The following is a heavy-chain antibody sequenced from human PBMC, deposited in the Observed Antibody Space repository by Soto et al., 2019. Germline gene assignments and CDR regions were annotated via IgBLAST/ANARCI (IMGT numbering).Heavy chain of an antibody. D-gene: IGHD2-2*01. Sequence: QVQLVQSGAEVKKPGASVKVSCKASGYTFTSYAMHWVRQAPGQRLEWMGWINAGNGNTKYSQKFQGRVTITRDTSASTAYMELSSLRSEDTAVYYCARGDIVVLPAAMPDYWGQGTLVTVSS. CDR3: ARGDIVVLPAAMPDY. CDR1: GYTFTSYA. J-gene: IGHJ4*02. CDR2: INAGNGNT. V-gene: IGHV1-3*01.